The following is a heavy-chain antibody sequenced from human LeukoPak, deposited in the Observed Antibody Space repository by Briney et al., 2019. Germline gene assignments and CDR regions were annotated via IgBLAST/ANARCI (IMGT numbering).Heavy chain of an antibody. CDR2: IKQDGGEI. D-gene: IGHD1-26*01. Sequence: GGSLRLSCAASGFPFSSYWMSWVRQAPGKGLEWVANIKQDGGEIFYVDSVKGRFTISRDNAKNSLYLQMNSLRAEDTAGYFCAKTMGAIDHDYWGQGTLVTVSS. CDR3: AKTMGAIDHDY. V-gene: IGHV3-7*03. CDR1: GFPFSSYW. J-gene: IGHJ4*02.